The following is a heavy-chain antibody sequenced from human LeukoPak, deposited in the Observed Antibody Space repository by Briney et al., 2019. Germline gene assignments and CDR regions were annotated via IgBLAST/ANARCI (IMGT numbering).Heavy chain of an antibody. CDR1: GGTFSSYA. D-gene: IGHD4-23*01. J-gene: IGHJ6*03. CDR2: IIPIFGTA. Sequence: ASVKVSCKASGGTFSSYAISWVRQAPGQGLEWMGGIIPIFGTANYAQKFQGRVTITTDESTSTAYMELSSLRSEDTAVYYCATPDYGGNSGEDSNQKQEDYYYYYYMDVWGKGTTVTVSS. CDR3: ATPDYGGNSGEDSNQKQEDYYYYYYMDV. V-gene: IGHV1-69*05.